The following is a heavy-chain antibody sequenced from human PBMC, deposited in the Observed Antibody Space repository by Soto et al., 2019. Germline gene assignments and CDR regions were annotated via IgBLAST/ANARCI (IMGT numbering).Heavy chain of an antibody. CDR3: ARGAGPVSTINFDY. Sequence: GGSLRLSCAASGFTFSSYAMSWVRQAPGRGLEWVSTVSGGGSSTFYADSVKGRFTISRDNSKNTLYVQINSLRAEDTAVYYCARGAGPVSTINFDYWGQGTLVTVSS. J-gene: IGHJ4*02. V-gene: IGHV3-23*01. CDR2: VSGGGSST. D-gene: IGHD5-12*01. CDR1: GFTFSSYA.